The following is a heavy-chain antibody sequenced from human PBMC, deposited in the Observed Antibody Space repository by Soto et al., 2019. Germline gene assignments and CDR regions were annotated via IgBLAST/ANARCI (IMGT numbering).Heavy chain of an antibody. J-gene: IGHJ6*03. CDR3: AKDHLISGGTGPHRNYYMDV. CDR1: GFTFSSYG. CDR2: ISYDGSNK. D-gene: IGHD3-10*01. V-gene: IGHV3-30*18. Sequence: PGGSLRLSCAPSGFTFSSYGMHWVRQAPGKGLEWVAVISYDGSNKYYADSVKGRFTISRDNSKNTLYLQMNSLRAEDTAVYYCAKDHLISGGTGPHRNYYMDVWGKGTTVTVSS.